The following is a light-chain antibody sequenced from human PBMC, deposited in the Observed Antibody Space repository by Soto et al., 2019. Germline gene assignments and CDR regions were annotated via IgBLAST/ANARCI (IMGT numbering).Light chain of an antibody. Sequence: EIVLTQSPGPLSLSPGERATLSCRASQSVSSSYLAWYQQKPGQAPRLLIDGASSRATGIPDRFSGSGSGTDFTLTISRLEPEDVAVYYCQQYGSSPLTFGGGTKVEIK. CDR3: QQYGSSPLT. V-gene: IGKV3-20*01. CDR1: QSVSSSY. J-gene: IGKJ4*01. CDR2: GAS.